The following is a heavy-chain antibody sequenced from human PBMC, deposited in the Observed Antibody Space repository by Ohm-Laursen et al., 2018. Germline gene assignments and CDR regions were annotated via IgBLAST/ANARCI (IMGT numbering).Heavy chain of an antibody. Sequence: SLRLSCAASGFTFSSYAMSWVRQAPGKGLEWVSAISGSGGSTYYADSVKGRFTISRDNSKNTLYPQMNSLRAEDTAVYYCAKDQVVVVPAAIRGDFDYWGQGTLVTVSS. J-gene: IGHJ4*02. V-gene: IGHV3-23*01. CDR3: AKDQVVVVPAAIRGDFDY. CDR2: ISGSGGST. CDR1: GFTFSSYA. D-gene: IGHD2-2*02.